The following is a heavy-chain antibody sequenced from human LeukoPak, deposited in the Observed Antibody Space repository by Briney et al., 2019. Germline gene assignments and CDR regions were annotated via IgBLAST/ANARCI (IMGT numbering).Heavy chain of an antibody. Sequence: ASVKVSCKASGYTFTSYYMHWVRQAPGQGLEWMGIINPSGGSTSYAQKFQGRVTMTRDTSTSTVYMELSSLRPEDTAVYYCARGDVITFGGVIVDPFDYWGQGTLVTVSS. CDR3: ARGDVITFGGVIVDPFDY. J-gene: IGHJ4*02. D-gene: IGHD3-16*02. CDR2: INPSGGST. V-gene: IGHV1-46*01. CDR1: GYTFTSYY.